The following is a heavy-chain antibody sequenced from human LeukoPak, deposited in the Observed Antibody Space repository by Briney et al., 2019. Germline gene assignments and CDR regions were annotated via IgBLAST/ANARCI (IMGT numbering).Heavy chain of an antibody. V-gene: IGHV1-18*01. Sequence: ASVRVSCKASGYTFTSYGISWVRQAPGQGLEWMGWISAYNGNTNYAQKLQGRVTMTTDTSTSTAYMELRSLRSDDTAVYYCARVSPMIVVVITEYYFDYWGQGTLVTVSS. J-gene: IGHJ4*02. D-gene: IGHD3-22*01. CDR2: ISAYNGNT. CDR3: ARVSPMIVVVITEYYFDY. CDR1: GYTFTSYG.